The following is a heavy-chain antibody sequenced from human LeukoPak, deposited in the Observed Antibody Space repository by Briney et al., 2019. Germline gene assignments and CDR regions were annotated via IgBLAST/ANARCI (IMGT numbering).Heavy chain of an antibody. D-gene: IGHD4-17*01. CDR2: MNPNSGNT. Sequence: ASVKVSCKASGYTFTSYDINWVRQATGQGLEWMGWMNPNSGNTGYAQKFQGRVTMTRNTSISTAYMELSSLRSEDTAVYYCARDTTRVSQIYYGMDVWGQGTTVTVSS. V-gene: IGHV1-8*01. CDR1: GYTFTSYD. CDR3: ARDTTRVSQIYYGMDV. J-gene: IGHJ6*02.